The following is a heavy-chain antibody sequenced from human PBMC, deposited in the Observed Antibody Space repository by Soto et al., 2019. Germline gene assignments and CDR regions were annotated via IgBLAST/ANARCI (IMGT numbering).Heavy chain of an antibody. Sequence: QVQLVQSGVEVKKPGASVKVSCKASGYTFTSYGINWVRQAPGQGLEWMGWINTYNSNTSYARKLQGRVTMTTDTSTSTAYMELRSLRSDDTAVYYCARSITMVRGTPRSMDVWGQGTTVTVSS. CDR1: GYTFTSYG. D-gene: IGHD3-10*01. J-gene: IGHJ6*02. CDR3: ARSITMVRGTPRSMDV. CDR2: INTYNSNT. V-gene: IGHV1-18*04.